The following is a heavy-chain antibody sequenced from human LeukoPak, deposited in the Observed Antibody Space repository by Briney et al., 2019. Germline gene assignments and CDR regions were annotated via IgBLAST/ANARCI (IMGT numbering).Heavy chain of an antibody. D-gene: IGHD1-26*01. Sequence: GGSLRLSCAASGFTFSSYGMSWVRQAPGKGLEWVSGISGSGGNTYYADSVKGRFSISRDNSKNTLYLQMNSLRAEETAVYYCARAWELLHPFDYWGQGTLVTVSS. CDR1: GFTFSSYG. V-gene: IGHV3-23*01. J-gene: IGHJ4*02. CDR2: ISGSGGNT. CDR3: ARAWELLHPFDY.